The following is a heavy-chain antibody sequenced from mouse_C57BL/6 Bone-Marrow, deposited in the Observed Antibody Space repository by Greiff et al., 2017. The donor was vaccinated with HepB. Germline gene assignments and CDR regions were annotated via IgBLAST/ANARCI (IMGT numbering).Heavy chain of an antibody. CDR1: GFSLTSYG. CDR2: IWSDGST. CDR3: ARHRYYGSSYGHAMDY. D-gene: IGHD1-1*01. J-gene: IGHJ4*01. V-gene: IGHV2-6-1*01. Sequence: QVQLKESGPGLVAPSQSLSITCTVSGFSLTSYGVHWVRQPPGKGLEWLVVIWSDGSTTYNSALKSRLSISKDNSKSQVFLKMNSLQTDDTAMYYCARHRYYGSSYGHAMDYWGQGTSVTVSS.